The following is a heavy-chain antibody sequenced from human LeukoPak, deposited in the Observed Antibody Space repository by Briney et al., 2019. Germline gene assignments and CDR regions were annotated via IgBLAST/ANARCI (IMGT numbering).Heavy chain of an antibody. J-gene: IGHJ5*02. CDR1: GGSISSSNW. CDR2: IFHSGIG. CDR3: ARISNWFDP. V-gene: IGHV4-4*02. Sequence: PSGTLSLTCAVSGGSISSSNWWSWVRQPPGKGLEWIGEIFHSGIGNYNPSLKSRVTISVDKSNNQFSLRLTSVTAADTAVYYCARISNWFDPWGQGTLVTVSS.